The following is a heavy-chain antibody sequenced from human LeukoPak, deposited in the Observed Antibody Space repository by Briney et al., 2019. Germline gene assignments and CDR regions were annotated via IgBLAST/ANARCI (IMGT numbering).Heavy chain of an antibody. CDR2: ISGSGGSI. Sequence: PGGSLRLSCAASGFTFSSYAMSWVRQAPGKGLEWVSAISGSGGSIYYADSVKGRFTISRDNSKNTLYLQMNSLRAEDTAVYYCAKATGRFLEWSDAFDIWGQGTMVTVSS. CDR3: AKATGRFLEWSDAFDI. J-gene: IGHJ3*02. D-gene: IGHD3-3*01. V-gene: IGHV3-23*01. CDR1: GFTFSSYA.